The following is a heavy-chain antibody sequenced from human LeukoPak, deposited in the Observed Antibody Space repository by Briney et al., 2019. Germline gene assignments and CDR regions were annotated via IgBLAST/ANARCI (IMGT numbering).Heavy chain of an antibody. Sequence: SGPTLVKPTQTLTLTCTFSGFSLSTSGVGVGWIRQPPGKALEWLALIYWDDDKGYSPSLKSRLTITKDTSKNQVVLTMTNMDPVDTATYYCARYVWGSYRSSDYYFDYWGQGTLVTVSS. CDR3: ARYVWGSYRSSDYYFDY. J-gene: IGHJ4*02. CDR1: GFSLSTSGVG. D-gene: IGHD3-16*02. CDR2: IYWDDDK. V-gene: IGHV2-5*02.